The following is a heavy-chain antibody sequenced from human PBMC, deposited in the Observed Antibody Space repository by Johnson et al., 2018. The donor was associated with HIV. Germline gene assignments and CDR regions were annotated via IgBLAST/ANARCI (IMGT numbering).Heavy chain of an antibody. D-gene: IGHD1-7*01. CDR3: ARAGQLPEDAFDI. J-gene: IGHJ3*02. Sequence: QVQLVESGGGLVQPGGSLRLSCAASGFTFSNYGMHWVRQSPGTGLEWVAFIRYDGSNKYYADSVKGRFTISRDNSKNTLYLQMNSLRAEDTAVYYCARAGQLPEDAFDIWGQGTMVTVSS. CDR2: IRYDGSNK. V-gene: IGHV3-30*02. CDR1: GFTFSNYG.